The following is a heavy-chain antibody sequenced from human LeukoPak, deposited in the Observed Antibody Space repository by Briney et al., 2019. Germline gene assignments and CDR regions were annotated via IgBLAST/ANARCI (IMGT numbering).Heavy chain of an antibody. CDR1: GFTFSNYW. D-gene: IGHD1-26*01. CDR2: VNGDGTTT. J-gene: IGHJ4*02. Sequence: GGSLRLSCAASGFTFSNYWMHWVRQAPGPGLVWVSRVNGDGTTTDYADSVKGRFTISRDIAKNKLYLQMNSLRAEETAVYYCVREGVGATFDYWGQGTLVTVSS. V-gene: IGHV3-74*01. CDR3: VREGVGATFDY.